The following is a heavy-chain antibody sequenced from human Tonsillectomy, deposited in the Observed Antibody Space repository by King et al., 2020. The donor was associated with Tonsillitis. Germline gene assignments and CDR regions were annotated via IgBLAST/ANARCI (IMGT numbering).Heavy chain of an antibody. CDR1: GGSISSYY. J-gene: IGHJ4*02. Sequence: HVQLVESGPGLVKPSETLSLTCTVSGGSISSYYWSWIRQPPGRGLEWIGYIYYSGSTNYNPSLKSGVTISVDTSKNQFSLKLSSVTATDTAVYYCARRGSDFWSGHLFDYWGQGILVTVSS. V-gene: IGHV4-59*08. CDR2: IYYSGST. CDR3: ARRGSDFWSGHLFDY. D-gene: IGHD3-3*01.